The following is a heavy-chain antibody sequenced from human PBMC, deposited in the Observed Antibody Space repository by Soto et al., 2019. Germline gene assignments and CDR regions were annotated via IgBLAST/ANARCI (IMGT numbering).Heavy chain of an antibody. Sequence: SLRLSCAASGFTFSSYWMHWVRQTPEKGLVWVSHINGGGSKTTYADSVKGRFTISRDNAKNTLYLQMNSLRAEDTAIYYCVRDEIGLGLDYWGLGTLVTVSS. CDR3: VRDEIGLGLDY. V-gene: IGHV3-74*01. D-gene: IGHD1-26*01. CDR1: GFTFSSYW. J-gene: IGHJ4*02. CDR2: INGGGSKT.